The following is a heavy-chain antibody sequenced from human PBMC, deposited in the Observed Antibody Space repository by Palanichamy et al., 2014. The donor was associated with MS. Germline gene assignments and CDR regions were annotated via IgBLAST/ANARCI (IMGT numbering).Heavy chain of an antibody. D-gene: IGHD1-26*01. Sequence: QLLLQESGPRLVKPSETLSLTCTVSGGSIGRTGDSWSWIRQSPDQRLELIADVSDYRSTYYSVSLRGRLTVSVDAAKNQLSLRLVSVTAADTGVYYCARHRLPGRGALFGSSFGVKGWGRGTTVIVS. CDR2: VSDYRST. V-gene: IGHV4-39*01. CDR1: GGSIGRTGDS. CDR3: ARHRLPGRGALFGSSFGVKG. J-gene: IGHJ6*02.